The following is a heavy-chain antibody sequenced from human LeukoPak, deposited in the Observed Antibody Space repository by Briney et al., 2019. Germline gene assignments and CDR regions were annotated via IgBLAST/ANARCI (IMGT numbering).Heavy chain of an antibody. J-gene: IGHJ4*02. V-gene: IGHV3-23*01. CDR3: AKTVTYGSGSYYSGFDY. Sequence: GGSLRLSCAASGFTFSSYAMNWVRQAPGKGLEWVSAISGSGGSTYYADSVKGRFTISRDNSKNTLYLQMNGLRAEDTAVYYCAKTVTYGSGSYYSGFDYWGQGTLVTVSS. CDR1: GFTFSSYA. D-gene: IGHD3-10*01. CDR2: ISGSGGST.